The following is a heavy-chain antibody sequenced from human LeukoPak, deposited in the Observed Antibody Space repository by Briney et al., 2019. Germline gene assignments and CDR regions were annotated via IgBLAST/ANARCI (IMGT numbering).Heavy chain of an antibody. CDR2: INPNSGGT. Sequence: ASVKVSCKASGYTFTGYYMHWVRQAPGQGLEWMGWINPNSGGTNYAQKFQGRVTMTRDTSISTAYMELSGLRSADTAVYYCARGGLRYFDWLLDPYYYYGMDVWGQGTTVTVSS. J-gene: IGHJ6*02. CDR3: ARGGLRYFDWLLDPYYYYGMDV. V-gene: IGHV1-2*02. D-gene: IGHD3-9*01. CDR1: GYTFTGYY.